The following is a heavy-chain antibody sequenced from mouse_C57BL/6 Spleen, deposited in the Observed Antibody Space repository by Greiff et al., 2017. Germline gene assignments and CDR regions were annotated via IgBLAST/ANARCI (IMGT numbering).Heavy chain of an antibody. CDR2: INPSSGYT. Sequence: QVQLQQSGAELARPGASVKMSCKASGYTFTSYTMHWVKQRPGQGLEWIGYINPSSGYTKYNQKFKDKATLTADKSSSTAYMQLSSLTSEDSAVYYCARLTTVVADYWGQGTTLTVSS. D-gene: IGHD1-1*01. CDR3: ARLTTVVADY. CDR1: GYTFTSYT. V-gene: IGHV1-4*01. J-gene: IGHJ2*01.